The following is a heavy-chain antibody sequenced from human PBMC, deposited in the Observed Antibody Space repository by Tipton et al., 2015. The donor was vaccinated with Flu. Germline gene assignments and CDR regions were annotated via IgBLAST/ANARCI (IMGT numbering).Heavy chain of an antibody. CDR3: ARGVIYYDSSGPITDAFDI. D-gene: IGHD3-22*01. CDR2: IYTSGST. CDR1: GGSISSGSYY. V-gene: IGHV4-61*02. J-gene: IGHJ3*02. Sequence: TLSLTCTVSGGSISSGSYYWSWIRQPAGKGLEWIGRIYTSGSTNYNPSLKSRVTISVDTSKNQFSLKLSSVTAADTAVYYCARGVIYYDSSGPITDAFDICGQGTMVTGSS.